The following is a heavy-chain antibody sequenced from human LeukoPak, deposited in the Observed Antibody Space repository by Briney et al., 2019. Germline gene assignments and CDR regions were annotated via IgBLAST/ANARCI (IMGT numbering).Heavy chain of an antibody. CDR3: ARDDDYDILTGL. D-gene: IGHD3-9*01. CDR2: INPNSGGT. J-gene: IGHJ4*02. V-gene: IGHV1-2*02. CDR1: GYTFTSYD. Sequence: ASVKVSCKASGYTFTSYDINWVRQAPGQGLEWMGWINPNSGGTNYAQKFQGRVTMTRDTSISTAYMELSRLRSDDTAVYYCARDDDYDILTGLWGQGTLVTVSS.